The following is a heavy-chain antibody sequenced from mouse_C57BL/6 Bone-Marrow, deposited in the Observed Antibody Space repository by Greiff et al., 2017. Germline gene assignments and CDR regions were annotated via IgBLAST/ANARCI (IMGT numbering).Heavy chain of an antibody. CDR1: GFTFSSYG. CDR2: ISSGGSYT. V-gene: IGHV5-6*01. J-gene: IGHJ4*01. Sequence: EVKVVESGGDLVKPGGSLKLSCAASGFTFSSYGMSWVRQTPDKRLEWVATISSGGSYTYYPDSVKGRFTISRDNAKNTLYLQMSSLKSEDTAMYYCARHPFYYAMDYWGQGTSVTVSS. CDR3: ARHPFYYAMDY.